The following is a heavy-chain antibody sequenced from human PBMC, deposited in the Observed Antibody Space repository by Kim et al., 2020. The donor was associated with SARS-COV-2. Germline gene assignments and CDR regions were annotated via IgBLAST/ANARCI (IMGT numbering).Heavy chain of an antibody. Sequence: SETLSLTCTVSGGSISSYYWSWIRQPPGKGLEWIGYIYYSGSTNYNPSLKSRVTISVDTSKNQFSLKLSSVTAADTAVYYCARHGIVGATYDAFDIWGQGTMVTVSS. J-gene: IGHJ3*02. CDR3: ARHGIVGATYDAFDI. V-gene: IGHV4-59*08. D-gene: IGHD1-26*01. CDR2: IYYSGST. CDR1: GGSISSYY.